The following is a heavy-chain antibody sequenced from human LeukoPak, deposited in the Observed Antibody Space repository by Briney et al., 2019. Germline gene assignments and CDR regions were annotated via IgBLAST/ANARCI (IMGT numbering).Heavy chain of an antibody. CDR1: GGTFSSYA. D-gene: IGHD5-18*01. CDR2: IIPILGIA. CDR3: ARVGTAGY. V-gene: IGHV1-69*04. Sequence: SVKVSCKASGGTFSSYAISWVRQAPGQGLEWMGRIIPILGIANYAQKFQGRVTMTTDTSTSTAYMELRSLRSDDTAVYYCARVGTAGYWGQGTLVTVSS. J-gene: IGHJ4*02.